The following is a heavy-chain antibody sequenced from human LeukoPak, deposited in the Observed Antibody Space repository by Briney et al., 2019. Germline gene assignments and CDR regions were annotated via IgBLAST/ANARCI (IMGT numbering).Heavy chain of an antibody. D-gene: IGHD5-12*01. CDR2: IYTSGST. V-gene: IGHV4-61*02. CDR1: GGSISSGSYY. CDR3: AREDSGYERNDY. Sequence: PSETLSLTCTVSGGSISSGSYYWSWIRQPAGKGLEWIGRIYTSGSTNYNPSLKSRVTISVDTSKNQFSLKLSSVTAADTAVYYCAREDSGYERNDYWGQGTLVTVSS. J-gene: IGHJ4*02.